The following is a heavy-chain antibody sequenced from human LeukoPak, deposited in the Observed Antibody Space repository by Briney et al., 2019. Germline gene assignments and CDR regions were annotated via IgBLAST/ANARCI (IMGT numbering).Heavy chain of an antibody. D-gene: IGHD3-9*01. CDR3: ASEYYDILTGYYYGMDV. CDR1: GYTCTGYY. CDR2: INPNIGGT. V-gene: IGHV1-2*02. J-gene: IGHJ6*02. Sequence: GASVKGSCKASGYTCTGYYMHWVRQAPGQGLEWMGWINPNIGGTNYAQKFQGRVPMTRDTSIRTAYMELSRLRSDDTAVYYCASEYYDILTGYYYGMDVWGQGTTVTVSS.